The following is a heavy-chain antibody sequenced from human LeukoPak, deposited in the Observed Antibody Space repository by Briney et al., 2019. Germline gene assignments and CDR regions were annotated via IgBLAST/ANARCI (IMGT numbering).Heavy chain of an antibody. CDR1: GYTLTGYY. Sequence: GASVKVSCKASGYTLTGYYMHWVRQAPGQGLEWMGWINPNSGGTNYAQKFQGRVTMTRDTSINTAYMELSRLTSDDTAVYFCARVGAGGYYDSRGYAPYYFDFWGQGTLVTVSS. CDR3: ARVGAGGYYDSRGYAPYYFDF. D-gene: IGHD3-22*01. V-gene: IGHV1-2*02. CDR2: INPNSGGT. J-gene: IGHJ4*02.